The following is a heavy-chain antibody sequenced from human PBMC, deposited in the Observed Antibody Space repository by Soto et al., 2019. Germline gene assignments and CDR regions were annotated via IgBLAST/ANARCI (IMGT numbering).Heavy chain of an antibody. Sequence: QVQLVQSGTEVKKPGASVKVSCKASGYTFTDYYMHWVRQDPGQGLEWMGWINPKTGGTKYTQNFQGRVTMTRDTSISTAYMELSRLRSDDTAVYYCAKDPEASYNWFDPWGQGTLVTVSS. CDR3: AKDPEASYNWFDP. CDR1: GYTFTDYY. CDR2: INPKTGGT. J-gene: IGHJ5*02. V-gene: IGHV1-2*02.